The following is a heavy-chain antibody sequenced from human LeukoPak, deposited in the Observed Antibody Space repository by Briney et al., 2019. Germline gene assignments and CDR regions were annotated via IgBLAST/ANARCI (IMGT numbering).Heavy chain of an antibody. J-gene: IGHJ4*02. CDR1: GFTFNSYA. CDR3: ARADCSSSSCYTVAY. V-gene: IGHV3-64*01. CDR2: ISNDGDST. Sequence: RGSLRLSCAASGFTFNSYAMQWVRQAPGKGLEYDSGISNDGDSTYYATSVKGRFIISRDNSKNMLYLQMGSLRAEDMAVYYCARADCSSSSCYTVAYWGQGTLVTVSS. D-gene: IGHD2-2*02.